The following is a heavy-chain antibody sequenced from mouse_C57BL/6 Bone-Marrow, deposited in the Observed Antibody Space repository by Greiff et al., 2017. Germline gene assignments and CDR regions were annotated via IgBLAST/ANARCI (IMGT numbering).Heavy chain of an antibody. J-gene: IGHJ1*03. D-gene: IGHD1-1*01. CDR1: GFTFSSYT. V-gene: IGHV5-9*01. CDR2: ISGGGGNT. CDR3: SRQVTTVLATKYFDV. Sequence: EVQLVESGGGLVKPGGSLKLSCAASGFTFSSYTMSWVRQTPEKRLQWVAAISGGGGNTYYPDSVKGRFTISRDNDKNLLYLQMSSLRSEDTALXYCSRQVTTVLATKYFDVWGTGTTVTVSS.